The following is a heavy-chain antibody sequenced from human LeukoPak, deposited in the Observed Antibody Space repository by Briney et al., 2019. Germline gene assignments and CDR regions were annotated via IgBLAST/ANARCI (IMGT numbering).Heavy chain of an antibody. CDR2: ISSSSSYI. Sequence: GGSLRLSCAASGFTFSSYSMNWVRQAPGKGLEWVSSISSSSSYIYYADSVRGRFTISRDNAKNSLYLQMNSLRAEDTAVYYCARQGSSDAFDIWGQGTMVTVSS. V-gene: IGHV3-21*01. D-gene: IGHD6-6*01. CDR1: GFTFSSYS. J-gene: IGHJ3*02. CDR3: ARQGSSDAFDI.